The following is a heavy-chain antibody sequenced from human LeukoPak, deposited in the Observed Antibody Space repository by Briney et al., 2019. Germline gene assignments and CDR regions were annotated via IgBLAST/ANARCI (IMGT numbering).Heavy chain of an antibody. CDR3: ATASSRELRVWFDP. D-gene: IGHD1-26*01. J-gene: IGHJ5*02. CDR1: GYTLTELS. Sequence: ASVKVSCKVSGYTLTELSMHWVRQAPGKGLEWMGGFDPEDGETIYAQKFQGRVTMTEDTSTDTAYMELSSLRSEDTAVYYCATASSRELRVWFDPWGQGTLVTVSS. CDR2: FDPEDGET. V-gene: IGHV1-24*01.